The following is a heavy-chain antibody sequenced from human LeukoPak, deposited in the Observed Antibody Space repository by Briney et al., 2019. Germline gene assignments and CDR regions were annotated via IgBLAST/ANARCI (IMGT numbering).Heavy chain of an antibody. CDR3: ARVRGATLSHHYFDY. CDR1: GFTFSSYS. D-gene: IGHD1-26*01. Sequence: GGSLRLSCAASGFTFSSYSMNWVRRALGKGLERVEFVIGSSDLIYYADSVKGRFTISRDNAKNSLYLHMNSLRDEDTAVYYCARVRGATLSHHYFDYWGQGALVTVSS. CDR2: VIGSSDLI. J-gene: IGHJ4*02. V-gene: IGHV3-48*02.